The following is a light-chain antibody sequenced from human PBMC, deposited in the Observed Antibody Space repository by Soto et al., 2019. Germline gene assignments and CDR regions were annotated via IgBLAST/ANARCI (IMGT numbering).Light chain of an antibody. CDR1: QSISMW. Sequence: DIQMTQSPSTLSASVGDRVTITCRASQSISMWLAWYQQKPGKAPKILIYKASSLESGVPSRFSGSGSGTEFSLTISILQPDDFATYYCQQYNSYSPTLGQGTKVEIK. CDR2: KAS. CDR3: QQYNSYSPT. V-gene: IGKV1-5*03. J-gene: IGKJ1*01.